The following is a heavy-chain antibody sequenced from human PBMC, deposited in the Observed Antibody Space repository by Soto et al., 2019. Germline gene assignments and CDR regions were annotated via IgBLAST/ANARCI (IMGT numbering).Heavy chain of an antibody. J-gene: IGHJ5*02. CDR3: ARATPREACSSTSCYGFDP. V-gene: IGHV4-61*08. CDR2: IYYSGST. Sequence: SETLSLTCTVSGGSISSGDYYWSWIRQPPGKGLEWIGYIYYSGSTNYNPSLKSRVTISVDTSKNQFSLKLSSVTAADTAVYYCARATPREACSSTSCYGFDPWGQGTLVTVS. D-gene: IGHD2-2*01. CDR1: GGSISSGDYY.